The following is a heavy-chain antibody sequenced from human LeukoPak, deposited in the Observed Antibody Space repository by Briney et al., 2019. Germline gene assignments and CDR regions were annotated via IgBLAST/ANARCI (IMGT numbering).Heavy chain of an antibody. V-gene: IGHV4-30-4*08. CDR3: ARDGYDSSGYSDY. Sequence: SETLSLTCTVSGGSISSGDYYWSWIRQPPGKGLEWIGYIYYSGSTYYNPSLKSRVTISVDTSKIQFSLKLSSVTAADTAVYYCARDGYDSSGYSDYWGQGTLVTVSS. CDR1: GGSISSGDYY. D-gene: IGHD3-22*01. J-gene: IGHJ4*02. CDR2: IYYSGST.